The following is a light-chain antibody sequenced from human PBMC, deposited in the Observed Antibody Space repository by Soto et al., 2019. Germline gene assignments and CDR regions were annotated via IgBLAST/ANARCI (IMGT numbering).Light chain of an antibody. CDR3: QTWGTGIGV. V-gene: IGLV4-69*01. CDR2: LNSDGSH. J-gene: IGLJ3*02. Sequence: QLVLTQSPSASASLGASVKLTCTLSRGHSTYAIAWHQQQPEKGPRYLMKLNSDGSHSKGDGIPDRFSGSSSGAERYLTISSLQSEDESDYYGQTWGTGIGVFGGGTKLTVL. CDR1: RGHSTYA.